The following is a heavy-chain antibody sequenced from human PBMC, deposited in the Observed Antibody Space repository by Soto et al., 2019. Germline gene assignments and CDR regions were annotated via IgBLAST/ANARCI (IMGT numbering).Heavy chain of an antibody. CDR2: IFHSGDT. CDR3: AYSTGWYRHDV. Sequence: QVQLQEWGPGLVKPSGTLSLTCAVSGDSISNSRWWTWVRQPPGKGLEWIGDIFHSGDTNYNPSLKSRVFIPVDKSQNQFSLKVSSVTAADTAVYYCAYSTGWYRHDVWGQGTLVTVSS. J-gene: IGHJ3*01. CDR1: GDSISNSRW. D-gene: IGHD6-19*01. V-gene: IGHV4-4*02.